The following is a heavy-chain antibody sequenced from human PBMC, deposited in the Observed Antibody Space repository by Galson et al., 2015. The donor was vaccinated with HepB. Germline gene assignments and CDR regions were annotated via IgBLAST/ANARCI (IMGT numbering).Heavy chain of an antibody. CDR3: ARDRGSYDILTPDAFDI. V-gene: IGHV1-69*04. D-gene: IGHD3-9*01. J-gene: IGHJ3*02. Sequence: SVKVSCKASGGTFSSYAISWVRQAPGQGLEWMGRIIPILGIANYAQKFQGRVTITADKSTSTAYMELSSLRSEDTAVYYCARDRGSYDILTPDAFDIWGQGTMVTVSS. CDR1: GGTFSSYA. CDR2: IIPILGIA.